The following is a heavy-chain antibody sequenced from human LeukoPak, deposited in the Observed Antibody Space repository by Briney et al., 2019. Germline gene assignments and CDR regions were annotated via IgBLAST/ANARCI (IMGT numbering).Heavy chain of an antibody. CDR1: GGSISSSSYY. Sequence: SETLSLTCTVSGGSISSSSYYWGWIRQTPGKGLEWIGSIYYSGSTYYNPSLKSRVTISVDTSKNQFSLKLSSVTAADTAVYYCARIATVTTINWFDPWGQGTLVTVSS. CDR2: IYYSGST. J-gene: IGHJ5*02. D-gene: IGHD4-17*01. CDR3: ARIATVTTINWFDP. V-gene: IGHV4-39*07.